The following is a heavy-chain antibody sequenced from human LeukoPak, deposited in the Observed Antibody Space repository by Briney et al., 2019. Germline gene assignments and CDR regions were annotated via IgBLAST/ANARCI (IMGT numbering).Heavy chain of an antibody. J-gene: IGHJ4*02. CDR1: GFTFSSYG. CDR2: IWYDGSYK. D-gene: IGHD6-19*01. Sequence: GGPLILSCAASGFTFSSYGMHWVRQAPGKGLEWVAVIWYDGSYKYYADSVKGRFTISRDNSKNTLYLQMNSLRAEDTAVYYCARVGYNSGWYEYWGQGTLVTVSS. V-gene: IGHV3-33*01. CDR3: ARVGYNSGWYEY.